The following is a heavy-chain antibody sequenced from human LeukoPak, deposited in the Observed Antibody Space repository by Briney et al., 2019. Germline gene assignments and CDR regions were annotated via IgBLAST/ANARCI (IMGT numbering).Heavy chain of an antibody. Sequence: SETLSLTCTVSGGSISSYYWSWIRQPPGKGLEWIGYIYYSGSTNYNPSLKSRVTISVDTSKNQFSLKLSSVTAADTAVYYCAREGSSSYWGQGTLVTVSS. CDR1: GGSISSYY. CDR2: IYYSGST. CDR3: AREGSSSY. V-gene: IGHV4-59*01. J-gene: IGHJ4*02.